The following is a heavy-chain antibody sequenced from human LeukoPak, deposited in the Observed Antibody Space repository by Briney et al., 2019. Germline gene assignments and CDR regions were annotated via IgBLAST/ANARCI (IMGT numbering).Heavy chain of an antibody. Sequence: SQTLSLTCAISGDSVSSNSAAWNWIRQSPSRGLEWLGRTYYRSQWIHDYALSVGGRITITPDTSKNQFSLQLNSVTPEDTAVYYCARNFSPDFDFWGQGTLVTVSS. CDR2: TYYRSQWIH. CDR1: GDSVSSNSAA. J-gene: IGHJ4*02. CDR3: ARNFSPDFDF. V-gene: IGHV6-1*01. D-gene: IGHD1-14*01.